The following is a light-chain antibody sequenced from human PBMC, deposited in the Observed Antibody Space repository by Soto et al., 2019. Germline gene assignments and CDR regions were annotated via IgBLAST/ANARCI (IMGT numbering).Light chain of an antibody. CDR2: AAS. V-gene: IGKV1-9*01. J-gene: IGKJ1*01. CDR3: QQLNSYPRT. CDR1: HGISSY. Sequence: IQSTHSLSPLTASVGHSVTINGLASHGISSYLAWYQQKPGKAPKLLIYAASTLQSGVPSRFSGSGSGTDFTLTISSLQPEDFAAYYCQQLNSYPRTFGQGTKVDIK.